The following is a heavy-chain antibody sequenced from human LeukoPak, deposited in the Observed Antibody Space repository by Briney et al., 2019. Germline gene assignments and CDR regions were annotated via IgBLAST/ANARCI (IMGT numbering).Heavy chain of an antibody. CDR2: ISSSSGYI. CDR3: ARDGASAGYYGFDI. CDR1: GFTFSSYR. D-gene: IGHD3-22*01. J-gene: IGHJ3*02. V-gene: IGHV3-21*01. Sequence: GGSLRLSCAASGFTFSSYRMNWVRQAPGKGLEWVSSISSSSGYIYYADSVKGRFTISRDNAKNSLYLQMNSLRAEDTAVYYCARDGASAGYYGFDIWGQGTMVTVS.